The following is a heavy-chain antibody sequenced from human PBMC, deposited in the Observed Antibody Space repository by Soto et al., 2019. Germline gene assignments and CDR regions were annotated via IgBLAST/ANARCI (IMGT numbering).Heavy chain of an antibody. J-gene: IGHJ4*01. CDR2: ISSDTSAM. Sequence: EVQLVESGGGVVEPGGSLRLSCAASGFTFSDYNMNWVRQAPGKGLEWVSYISSDTSAMYYADSVKGRFTISRDNARSSVYLQMNGLRDEDTAVYYCTRGLPDYWGQGTLVTVSS. V-gene: IGHV3-48*02. CDR1: GFTFSDYN. CDR3: TRGLPDY.